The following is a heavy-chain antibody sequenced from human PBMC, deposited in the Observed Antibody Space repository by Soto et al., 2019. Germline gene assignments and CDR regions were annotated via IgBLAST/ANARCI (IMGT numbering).Heavy chain of an antibody. CDR2: IYYSGST. D-gene: IGHD5-12*01. CDR3: ARHGGSGYDYCFDY. CDR1: GGSISSYY. V-gene: IGHV4-59*08. J-gene: IGHJ4*02. Sequence: QVQLQESGPGLVKPSETLSLTCTVSGGSISSYYWSWIRQPPGKGLEWIGYIYYSGSTNYNPSLKSRVTISVDTSKNQFSLKLSSVTAADTAVYYCARHGGSGYDYCFDYWGQGTLVTVSP.